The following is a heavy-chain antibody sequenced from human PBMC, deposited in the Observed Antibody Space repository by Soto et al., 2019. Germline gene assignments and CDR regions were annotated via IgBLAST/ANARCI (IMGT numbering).Heavy chain of an antibody. CDR3: ARDPSYGDYVLYYYYGMDV. J-gene: IGHJ6*02. CDR2: IWYDGSNK. CDR1: GFTFSSYG. V-gene: IGHV3-33*01. Sequence: QVQLVESGGGVVQPGRSLRLSCAASGFTFSSYGMHWVRQAPGKGLEWVAVIWYDGSNKYYADSVKGRFTISRDNSKNTLYLQMNSLRAEDTAVYYCARDPSYGDYVLYYYYGMDVWGQGTTVTVSS. D-gene: IGHD4-17*01.